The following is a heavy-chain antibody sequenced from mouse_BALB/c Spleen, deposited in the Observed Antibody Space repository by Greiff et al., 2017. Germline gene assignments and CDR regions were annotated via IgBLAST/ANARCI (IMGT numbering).Heavy chain of an antibody. Sequence: VQLQQSGPELVKPGASVKISCKASGYTFTDYNMHWVKQSHGKSLEWIGYIYPYNGGTGYNQKFKSKATLTVDNSSSTAYLQLSSLTSEDTAVYYCAKRGDGYYVAWFAYWGQGTLVTVSA. CDR3: AKRGDGYYVAWFAY. D-gene: IGHD2-3*01. J-gene: IGHJ3*01. V-gene: IGHV1S29*02. CDR1: GYTFTDYN. CDR2: IYPYNGGT.